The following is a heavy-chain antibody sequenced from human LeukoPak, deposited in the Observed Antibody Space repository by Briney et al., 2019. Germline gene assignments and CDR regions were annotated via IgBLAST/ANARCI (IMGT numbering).Heavy chain of an antibody. Sequence: ASVKVSCKASGYTFTAYYMHWVRQAPGQGLEWMGWINPNSGGTNYAQKFQGRVTMTRDTSITTAYMELSRLRSDDTAIYYCASGRAYGDPIDAFDIWGQGTMVTVSS. CDR1: GYTFTAYY. CDR3: ASGRAYGDPIDAFDI. D-gene: IGHD4-17*01. CDR2: INPNSGGT. V-gene: IGHV1-2*02. J-gene: IGHJ3*02.